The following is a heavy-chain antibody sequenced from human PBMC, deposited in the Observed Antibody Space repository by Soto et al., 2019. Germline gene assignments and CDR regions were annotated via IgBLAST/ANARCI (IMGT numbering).Heavy chain of an antibody. D-gene: IGHD3-10*01. CDR2: INHSGST. J-gene: IGHJ1*01. V-gene: IGHV4-34*01. Sequence: SETLSLTCAVYGGSFSGYYWSWIRPPPGKGLEWIGEINHSGSTNYNPSLKSRVTISVDTSKNQFSLKLSSVTAANTAVYYCARVRITMVRGVIITAKYFQHWGQGTLVTVSS. CDR3: ARVRITMVRGVIITAKYFQH. CDR1: GGSFSGYY.